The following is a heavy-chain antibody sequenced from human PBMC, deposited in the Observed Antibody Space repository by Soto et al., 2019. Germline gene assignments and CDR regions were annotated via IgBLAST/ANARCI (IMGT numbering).Heavy chain of an antibody. CDR1: GVNFRSYG. V-gene: IGHV3-64D*06. Sequence: GGSQRLSSTASGVNFRSYGMHWVRQAPGKGLEYVSAISSNGGSTYYADSVKGRFTISRDNSKNTLYLQMSSLRAEDTAVYYCVKLYCSSTSCYGPFDYWGQGTLVTVSS. CDR3: VKLYCSSTSCYGPFDY. J-gene: IGHJ4*02. D-gene: IGHD2-2*01. CDR2: ISSNGGST.